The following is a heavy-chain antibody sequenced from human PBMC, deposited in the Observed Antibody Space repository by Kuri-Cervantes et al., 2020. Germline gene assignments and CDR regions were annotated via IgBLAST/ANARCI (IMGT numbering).Heavy chain of an antibody. Sequence: ASVKVSCKASGYTFTGYYMHWVRQAPGQGLEWMGWINPNSGGTNYAQKFQGRVTMTRNTSISTAYMELSSLRSEDTAVYYCARDLQDYGDYESAGGWGQGTLVTVSS. CDR2: INPNSGGT. CDR1: GYTFTGYY. V-gene: IGHV1-2*02. D-gene: IGHD4-17*01. CDR3: ARDLQDYGDYESAGG. J-gene: IGHJ4*02.